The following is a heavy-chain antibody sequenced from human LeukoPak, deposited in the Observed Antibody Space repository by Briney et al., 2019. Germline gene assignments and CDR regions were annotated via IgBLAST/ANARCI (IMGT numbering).Heavy chain of an antibody. CDR2: ISYDGSNK. CDR1: GFTFSSYG. J-gene: IGHJ4*02. D-gene: IGHD1-14*01. Sequence: GRSLRLSCAASGFTFSSYGMHWVRQAPGKGLEGVAGISYDGSNKYYADSVKGRFTISRDNSKNTLYLQMNSLRAEDTAVYYCAKEPDDKEYYFDYWGQGTLVTVSS. V-gene: IGHV3-30*18. CDR3: AKEPDDKEYYFDY.